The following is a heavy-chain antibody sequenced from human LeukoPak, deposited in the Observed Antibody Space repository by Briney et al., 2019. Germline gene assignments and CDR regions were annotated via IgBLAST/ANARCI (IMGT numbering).Heavy chain of an antibody. CDR3: ARDPARTYYYDSSGYYFDS. J-gene: IGHJ4*02. CDR2: ISGGSDYT. V-gene: IGHV3-23*01. CDR1: GFTFSSYA. Sequence: PGGSLRLSCAASGFTFSSYAMSWVRQAPGKGLEWVSAISGGSDYTYYADSVKGRFTISRDNSKNTLYLQMNSLRAEDTAVYYCARDPARTYYYDSSGYYFDSWGQGTLVTVSS. D-gene: IGHD3-22*01.